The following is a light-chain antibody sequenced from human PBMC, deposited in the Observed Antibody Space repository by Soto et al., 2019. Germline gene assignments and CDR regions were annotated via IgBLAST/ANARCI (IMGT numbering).Light chain of an antibody. V-gene: IGKV1-33*01. Sequence: DIQMTHSPSSLSASVGDRVTLTSQAGTDISNYLNWYQQKPVKAPKLLIYDAANLETGVPSRFSGSGSGTDFTFTISSLQPEDIATYYCQQYDNLPLTCGGGTKGDIK. CDR2: DAA. J-gene: IGKJ4*01. CDR3: QQYDNLPLT. CDR1: TDISNY.